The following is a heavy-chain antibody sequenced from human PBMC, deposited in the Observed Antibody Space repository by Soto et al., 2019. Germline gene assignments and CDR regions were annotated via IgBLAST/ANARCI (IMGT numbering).Heavy chain of an antibody. V-gene: IGHV4-4*07. J-gene: IGHJ5*02. CDR1: GASISGFY. CDR2: IYATGTT. Sequence: SETLSLTCTVSGASISGFYWSWIRKSAGKGLEWIGRIYATGTTDYNPSLKSRAMMSVDTSKKQFSLKLRSVTAADTAVYYCVRDGTKTLRDWFDPWGQGISVTVSS. D-gene: IGHD1-1*01. CDR3: VRDGTKTLRDWFDP.